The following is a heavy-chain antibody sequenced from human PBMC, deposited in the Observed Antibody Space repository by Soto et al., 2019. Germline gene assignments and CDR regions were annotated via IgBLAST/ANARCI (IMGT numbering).Heavy chain of an antibody. Sequence: GASVKVSCKTSGYTFTMYGICCVRQAPEQGLEWMGWISTYNGNTNSAQKFQGRVTMTTDTSTSTAYMELRSLRSDDTAVYYCARSPYTNSWYYFDYWGQGTLVTVSS. CDR1: GYTFTMYG. CDR2: ISTYNGNT. CDR3: ARSPYTNSWYYFDY. J-gene: IGHJ4*02. D-gene: IGHD6-13*01. V-gene: IGHV1-18*01.